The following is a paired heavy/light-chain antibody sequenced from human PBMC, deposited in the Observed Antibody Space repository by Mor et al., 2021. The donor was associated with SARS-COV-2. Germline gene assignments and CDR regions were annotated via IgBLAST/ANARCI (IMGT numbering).Light chain of an antibody. J-gene: IGKJ5*01. V-gene: IGKV2D-29*01. CDR3: MQSIQLPRT. Sequence: DIVMTQTPLSLSVTPGQPASISCKSSQSLLHSDGKTYLYWYLQKPGQPPQLLIYEVSNRFSGVPDRFSGSGSGTDFTLKISRVEAEDVGVYYCMQSIQLPRTFGQGTRLEIK. CDR1: QSLLHSDGKTY. CDR2: EVS.
Heavy chain of an antibody. CDR2: ISSSSSTI. J-gene: IGHJ6*02. V-gene: IGHV3-48*04. CDR3: ARDGEITIFGVVTMQWYYYGMDV. CDR1: GFTFSSYS. Sequence: EVQLVESGGGLVQPGGSLRLSCAASGFTFSSYSMNWVRQAPGKGLEWVSYISSSSSTIYYADSVKGRFTISRDNAKNSLYLQMNSLRAEDTAVYYCARDGEITIFGVVTMQWYYYGMDVWGQGTTVTVSS. D-gene: IGHD3-3*01.